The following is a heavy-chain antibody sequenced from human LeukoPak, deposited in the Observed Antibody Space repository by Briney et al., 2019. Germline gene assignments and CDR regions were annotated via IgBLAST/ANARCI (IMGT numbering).Heavy chain of an antibody. CDR2: IYYSGSS. D-gene: IGHD1-26*01. CDR1: GGSISSYY. CDR3: ARVKSGSGSLDFDY. J-gene: IGHJ4*02. V-gene: IGHV4-59*01. Sequence: SETLSLTCTVSGGSISSYYWSWIRQPPGKGLEWIGYIYYSGSSNYNPSLKSRVTISVDTSKNQFSLKLSSVTAADTAVYYCARVKSGSGSLDFDYWGQGTLVTVSS.